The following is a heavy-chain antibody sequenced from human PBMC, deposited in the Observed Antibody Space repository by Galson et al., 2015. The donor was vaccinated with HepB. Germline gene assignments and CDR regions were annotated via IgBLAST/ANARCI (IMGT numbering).Heavy chain of an antibody. Sequence: SLRLSCAVSGITFSNAWMSWVRQAPGKGLEWVGRIKSKSDGGTTDYAAPVRGRFSISRGDSENTVYLQMNSLKSDDTAVYYCTTGDSTVVIGGSYSYYAMDVWGQGTTVTVSS. CDR1: GITFSNAW. V-gene: IGHV3-15*01. CDR3: TTGDSTVVIGGSYSYYAMDV. D-gene: IGHD4-23*01. J-gene: IGHJ6*02. CDR2: IKSKSDGGTT.